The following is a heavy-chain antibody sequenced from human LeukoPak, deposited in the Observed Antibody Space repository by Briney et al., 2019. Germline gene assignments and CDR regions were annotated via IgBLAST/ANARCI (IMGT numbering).Heavy chain of an antibody. V-gene: IGHV4-4*07. CDR2: MYTSGST. J-gene: IGHJ3*02. CDR3: ARSSSTYAFDI. D-gene: IGHD2-2*01. CDR1: GGSISSYF. Sequence: PSETLSLTCTVSGGSISSYFWSWIRQPAGKGLEWIGRMYTSGSTNCNPSLKSRVIMSVDTSKNQFSLNLTSVTAADTAVYYCARSSSTYAFDIWGQGTMVTVSS.